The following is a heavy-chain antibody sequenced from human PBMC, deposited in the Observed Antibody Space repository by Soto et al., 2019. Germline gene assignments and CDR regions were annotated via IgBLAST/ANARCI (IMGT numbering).Heavy chain of an antibody. CDR2: INHSGST. CDR3: ARGGYPNIVVVPAANSDDAFDI. J-gene: IGHJ3*02. V-gene: IGHV4-34*01. CDR1: GGSFSGYY. D-gene: IGHD2-2*01. Sequence: PSETLSLTCAVYGGSFSGYYWSWIRQPPGKGLEWIGEINHSGSTNYSPSLKSRVTISVDTSKNQFSLKLSSVTAADTAVYYCARGGYPNIVVVPAANSDDAFDIWGQGTMVTVSS.